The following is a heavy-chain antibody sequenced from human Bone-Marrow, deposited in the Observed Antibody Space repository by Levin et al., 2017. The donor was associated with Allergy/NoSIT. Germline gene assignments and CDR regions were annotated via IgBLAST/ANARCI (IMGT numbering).Heavy chain of an antibody. CDR3: ARDRNYYGSGSGDFDY. CDR1: GYSISSGYY. Sequence: NSSETLSLTCAVSGYSISSGYYWGWIRQPPGKGLEWIGSIYHSGSTYYNPSLKSRVTISVDTSKNQFSLKLSSVTAADTAVYYCARDRNYYGSGSGDFDYWGQGTLVTVSS. D-gene: IGHD3-10*01. J-gene: IGHJ4*02. V-gene: IGHV4-38-2*02. CDR2: IYHSGST.